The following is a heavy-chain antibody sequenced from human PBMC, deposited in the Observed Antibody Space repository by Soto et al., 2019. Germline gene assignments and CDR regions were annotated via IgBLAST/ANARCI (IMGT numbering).Heavy chain of an antibody. Sequence: SETLSLTCTVSGGSISSSSYYWGWIRQPPGKGLEWIGSIYYSGSTYYNPSLKSRVTISVDTSKNQFSLKLSSVTAADTAVYYCARRRSYGDSDYWGQGTLVTVSS. CDR2: IYYSGST. CDR3: ARRRSYGDSDY. V-gene: IGHV4-39*01. D-gene: IGHD4-17*01. CDR1: GGSISSSSYY. J-gene: IGHJ4*02.